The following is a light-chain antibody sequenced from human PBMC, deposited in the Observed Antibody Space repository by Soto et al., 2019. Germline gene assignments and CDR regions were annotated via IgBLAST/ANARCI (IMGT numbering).Light chain of an antibody. Sequence: QSVLTQPASVSGSPGQSITISCTGTSSDVGSYNLVSWYQHHPGKAPKFMIYEVSKRPSGVSNRFSGSKSDNTASLTISGLQAEGEADYYCCSYAGTSTFVFGSGTKVTVL. CDR2: EVS. CDR1: SSDVGSYNL. CDR3: CSYAGTSTFV. V-gene: IGLV2-23*02. J-gene: IGLJ1*01.